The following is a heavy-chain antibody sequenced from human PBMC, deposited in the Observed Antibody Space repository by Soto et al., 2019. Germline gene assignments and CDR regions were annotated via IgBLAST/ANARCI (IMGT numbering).Heavy chain of an antibody. CDR3: ARGKGWFGESGYYYYGMDV. V-gene: IGHV5-51*01. J-gene: IGHJ6*02. CDR2: IYPVDSDT. CDR1: GYNFTSYW. D-gene: IGHD3-10*01. Sequence: EVQLVQPGAEVKKPGESLKISCKGSGYNFTSYWIGWVRQMPGKGLEWMGIIYPVDSDTRYSPSFQGQVTISVDKSITSAYLQWTSLKASDTAMYFCARGKGWFGESGYYYYGMDVWGQGTTVTVSS.